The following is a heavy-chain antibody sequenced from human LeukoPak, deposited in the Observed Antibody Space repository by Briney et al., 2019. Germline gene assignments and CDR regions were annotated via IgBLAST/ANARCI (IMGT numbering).Heavy chain of an antibody. D-gene: IGHD3-10*01. Sequence: ASVKVSCKASGYTLTSYGLSWVRQAPGQGLEWMGWISTYNGNTNYAQKLQGRVTMTTDTSTSTAYMDLRSLRSDDTAVYYCARGAMVRGVRGDYWGQGTLVTVSS. J-gene: IGHJ4*02. CDR3: ARGAMVRGVRGDY. CDR2: ISTYNGNT. V-gene: IGHV1-18*01. CDR1: GYTLTSYG.